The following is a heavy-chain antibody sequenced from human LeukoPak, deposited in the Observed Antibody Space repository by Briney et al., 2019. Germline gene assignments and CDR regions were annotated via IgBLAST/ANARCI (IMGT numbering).Heavy chain of an antibody. CDR1: GGSISSSNW. D-gene: IGHD2-2*01. CDR3: ARRGRIVPAASFDP. Sequence: PSGTLSLTCAVSGGSISSSNWWSWVRQPPGKGLEWIGEIYHSGSTNYNPSLKSRVTISVDKSKNQFSLKLSSVTAADTAVYYCARRGRIVPAASFDPWGQGTLVTVSS. CDR2: IYHSGST. J-gene: IGHJ5*02. V-gene: IGHV4-4*02.